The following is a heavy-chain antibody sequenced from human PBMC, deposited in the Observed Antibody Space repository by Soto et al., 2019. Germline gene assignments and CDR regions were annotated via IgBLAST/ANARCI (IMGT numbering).Heavy chain of an antibody. CDR1: GFTFRSYE. D-gene: IGHD2-15*01. CDR2: ISSSGSII. CDR3: ARRLWDVAVVVAATRGVFDI. Sequence: EVQLVESGGGLIQPGGSLRLSCAASGFTFRSYEMNWVRRAPGKGLEWVSHISSSGSIIYHADSVKGRFSISRDNAKNLLYLQMNSLGAEDTAVYYCARRLWDVAVVVAATRGVFDIWGQGTMVTVSS. J-gene: IGHJ3*02. V-gene: IGHV3-48*03.